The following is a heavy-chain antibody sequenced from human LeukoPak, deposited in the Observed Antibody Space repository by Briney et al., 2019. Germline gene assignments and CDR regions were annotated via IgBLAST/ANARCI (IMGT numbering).Heavy chain of an antibody. Sequence: GGSLRLSWAASGFTFSHFWMSWVRQAPGKGLEWVAYIKKTGSETYYVDSLKGRFTITRDNTRNSLFLQMYGLRAEDTAVYFCAREDGYCSGGNCYSYFDSWGQGTLVTVSS. D-gene: IGHD2-15*01. V-gene: IGHV3-7*01. J-gene: IGHJ4*02. CDR3: AREDGYCSGGNCYSYFDS. CDR2: IKKTGSET. CDR1: GFTFSHFW.